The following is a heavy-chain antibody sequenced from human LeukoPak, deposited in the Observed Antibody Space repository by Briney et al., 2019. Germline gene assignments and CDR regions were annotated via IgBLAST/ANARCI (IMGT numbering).Heavy chain of an antibody. V-gene: IGHV1-2*02. CDR1: GYTFTGYY. D-gene: IGHD5-12*01. J-gene: IGHJ6*02. CDR2: INPNSGGT. CDR3: AREATIPFSSYGMDV. Sequence: GASVKVSCKASGYTFTGYYMHWVRQAPGQGLEWMGWINPNSGGTNYAQKFQGRVTMTWDTSISTAYMELSRLRSDDTAVYYCAREATIPFSSYGMDVWGQGTTVTVSS.